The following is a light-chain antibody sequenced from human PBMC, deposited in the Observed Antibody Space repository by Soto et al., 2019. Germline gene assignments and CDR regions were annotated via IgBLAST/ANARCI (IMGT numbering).Light chain of an antibody. CDR3: TSYTSSSTLDV. CDR1: SSDIGDYDY. Sequence: QSALTQPASVSGSPGQSITISCTGTSSDIGDYDYVSWYQHLPGKAPKLLIFDVTHRPSGVSDRFSGSKSGNTASLTISGVRPEDEADYFCTSYTSSSTLDVFGTGTKVTVL. J-gene: IGLJ1*01. CDR2: DVT. V-gene: IGLV2-14*01.